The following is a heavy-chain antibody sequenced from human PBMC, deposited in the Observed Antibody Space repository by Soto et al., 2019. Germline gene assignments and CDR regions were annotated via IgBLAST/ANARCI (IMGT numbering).Heavy chain of an antibody. Sequence: ASVKVSCKASGYTFTSYGISWVRQAPGQGLEWMGWISAYNGNTNYAQKLQGRVTMTTDTSTSAAYMELRSLRSDDTAVYYCARSGQPRSYYYYYYGMDVWGQGTTVTVSS. CDR3: ARSGQPRSYYYYYYGMDV. V-gene: IGHV1-18*01. D-gene: IGHD3-10*01. CDR1: GYTFTSYG. J-gene: IGHJ6*02. CDR2: ISAYNGNT.